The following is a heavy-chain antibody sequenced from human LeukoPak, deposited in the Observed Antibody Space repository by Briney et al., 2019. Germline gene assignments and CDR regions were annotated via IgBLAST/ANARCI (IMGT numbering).Heavy chain of an antibody. D-gene: IGHD4-23*01. J-gene: IGHJ4*02. V-gene: IGHV3-23*01. CDR2: ISSSGGNT. Sequence: PGGSLRLSCAASGFTFWNYAITWVRQAPGKGLEWVSHISSSGGNTYYADSVKGRFTISRDNSNNTLYLQMNSLRAEDTAVYYCAKVRYGGNSFDYWGQGTLVTVSS. CDR3: AKVRYGGNSFDY. CDR1: GFTFWNYA.